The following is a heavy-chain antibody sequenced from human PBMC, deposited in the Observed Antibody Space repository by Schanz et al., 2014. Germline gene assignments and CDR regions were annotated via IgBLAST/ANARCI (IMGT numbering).Heavy chain of an antibody. J-gene: IGHJ5*02. CDR1: GYTFTSDS. CDR2: IIPILGIA. V-gene: IGHV1-69*09. D-gene: IGHD6-25*01. CDR3: ARGQRRTIGRPFGP. Sequence: QVHLVQSGAEVHKPGASMKVSCKASGYTFTSDSMHWVRQAPGQGLEWMGRIIPILGIANYAQKFQGRVTITADKSTFTAYMELSSLASEDTAVYYCARGQRRTIGRPFGPWGQGTLVTVSS.